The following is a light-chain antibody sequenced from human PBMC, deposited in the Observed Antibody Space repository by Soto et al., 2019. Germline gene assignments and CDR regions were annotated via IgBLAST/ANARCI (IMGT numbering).Light chain of an antibody. CDR1: QSFTSNF. Sequence: EIVLTQSPGSLSLSPGERATLSCRASQSFTSNFLAWYQQKPGQAPRLLIYGASSRATGIPDRFSGSGSGTDFTLTISRLEPEDFAVYYCQHYGSLPPAWTFGQGTKVEIK. J-gene: IGKJ1*01. CDR2: GAS. CDR3: QHYGSLPPAWT. V-gene: IGKV3-20*01.